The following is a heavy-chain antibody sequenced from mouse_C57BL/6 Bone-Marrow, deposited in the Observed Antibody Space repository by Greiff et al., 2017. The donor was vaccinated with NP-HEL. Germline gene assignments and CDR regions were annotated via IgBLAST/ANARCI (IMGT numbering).Heavy chain of an antibody. D-gene: IGHD1-1*01. CDR2: IDPETGGT. CDR1: GYTFTDYE. V-gene: IGHV1-15*01. Sequence: VQLQQSGAELVRPGASVTLSCKASGYTFTDYEMHWVKQTPVHGLEWIGAIDPETGGTAYHQKFKGKAILTADKSSSTAYMELRSLTSEDSAVYYCTRRGGSYYGSLDYWGQGTTLTVSS. J-gene: IGHJ2*01. CDR3: TRRGGSYYGSLDY.